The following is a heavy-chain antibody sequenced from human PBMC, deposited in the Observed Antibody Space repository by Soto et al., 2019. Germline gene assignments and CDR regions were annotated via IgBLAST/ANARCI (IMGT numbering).Heavy chain of an antibody. CDR2: ISYDGNYI. CDR1: GFAFSSYA. V-gene: IGHV3-30*18. CDR3: AKGILSATIGPYAMDV. Sequence: GGSLSLSCAASGFAFSSYAMHWVRQAPGKGLEWVGVISYDGNYIYYADSVKGRFTISRDNSKNTLYVQVNSLRPEDTAVYYCAKGILSATIGPYAMDVWGQGTTVTVSS. D-gene: IGHD3-16*01. J-gene: IGHJ6*02.